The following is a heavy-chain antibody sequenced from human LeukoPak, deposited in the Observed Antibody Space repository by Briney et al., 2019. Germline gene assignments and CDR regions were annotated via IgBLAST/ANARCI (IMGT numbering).Heavy chain of an antibody. Sequence: PGGSLRLSCAASGSTFSNYAMSWVRQAPGKGLEWVSIISGSGIPTYYADSVKGRFTISRDNSKNTMYLQMNSLRAEDTALYYCAKTVAAIYSGSYYFDYWGQGTLVTVSS. D-gene: IGHD1-26*01. CDR3: AKTVAAIYSGSYYFDY. CDR2: ISGSGIPT. V-gene: IGHV3-23*01. J-gene: IGHJ4*02. CDR1: GSTFSNYA.